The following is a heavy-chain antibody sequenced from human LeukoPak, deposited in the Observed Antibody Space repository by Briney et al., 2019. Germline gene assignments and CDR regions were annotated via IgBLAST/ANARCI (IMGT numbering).Heavy chain of an antibody. CDR2: ISGSGGST. CDR3: AKRPEAGDYGDYGLYYFDY. Sequence: GGSLRLSCAASGFTFSSYAMSWVRQAPGKGLEWVSAISGSGGSTYYADSVRGRFTISRDNSKNTLYLQMNSLRAEDTAVYYCAKRPEAGDYGDYGLYYFDYWGQGTLVTVSS. D-gene: IGHD4-17*01. J-gene: IGHJ4*02. CDR1: GFTFSSYA. V-gene: IGHV3-23*01.